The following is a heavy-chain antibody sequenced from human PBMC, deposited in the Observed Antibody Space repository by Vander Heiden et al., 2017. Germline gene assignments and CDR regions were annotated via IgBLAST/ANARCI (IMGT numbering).Heavy chain of an antibody. V-gene: IGHV1-69*01. D-gene: IGHD6-13*01. Sequence: AISWVRQAPGQGPEWMGGIIPIFGTANYAQKFQGRLTITADEFTSTAYMELSSLRPEDTAVYYCASGPATAAAYFPHRPFDSWGQGTLVTVSS. CDR3: ASGPATAAAYFPHRPFDS. J-gene: IGHJ5*01. CDR2: IIPIFGTA. CDR1: A.